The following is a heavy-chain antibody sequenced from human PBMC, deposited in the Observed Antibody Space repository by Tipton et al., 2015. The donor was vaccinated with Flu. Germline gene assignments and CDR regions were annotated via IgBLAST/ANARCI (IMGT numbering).Heavy chain of an antibody. CDR3: ARASSSGTYSMDAFNI. V-gene: IGHV3-11*01. Sequence: SLRLSCAASGFSFSDYYMTWIRQAPGRGLEWVSYISATGNTIKYADSVKGRFTISRDNANNSLYLEMNSLRVEDTAVYYCARASSSGTYSMDAFNIWDQG. CDR1: GFSFSDYY. CDR2: ISATGNTI. J-gene: IGHJ3*02. D-gene: IGHD1-26*01.